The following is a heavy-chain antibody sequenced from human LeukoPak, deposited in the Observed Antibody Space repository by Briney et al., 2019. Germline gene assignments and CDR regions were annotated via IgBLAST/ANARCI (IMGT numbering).Heavy chain of an antibody. CDR2: INPNSGGT. V-gene: IGHV1-2*02. CDR3: ATVGGSYTRWVGPYDY. Sequence: ASVKVSCKASGYTFTGYYMHWVRQAPGQGLEWMGWINPNSGGTNYAQKFQGRVTMTRDTSISTAYMELSRLRSDDTAVYYCATVGGSYTRWVGPYDYWGQGTLVTVSS. J-gene: IGHJ4*02. D-gene: IGHD1-26*01. CDR1: GYTFTGYY.